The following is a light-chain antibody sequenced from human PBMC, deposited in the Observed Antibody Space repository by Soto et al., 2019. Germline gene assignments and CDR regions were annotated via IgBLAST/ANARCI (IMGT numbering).Light chain of an antibody. Sequence: DIVLTQSPESLAVSLGERATIKCKSSQSLLYTVNLNYLAWYQQRPGQPPKLLFHWASTRASGVPDRFSGGGSGTDFTLTIDSLEAEDVAIYFCQHYYDLPITFGGGTKVAIK. CDR3: QHYYDLPIT. CDR2: WAS. J-gene: IGKJ4*01. V-gene: IGKV4-1*01. CDR1: QSLLYTVNLNY.